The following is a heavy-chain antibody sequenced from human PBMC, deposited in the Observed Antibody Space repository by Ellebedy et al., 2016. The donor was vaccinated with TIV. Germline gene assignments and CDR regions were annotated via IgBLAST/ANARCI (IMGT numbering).Heavy chain of an antibody. V-gene: IGHV3-30*04. CDR2: ISSDGRNT. CDR3: ARGEEGPTAAGDFEI. CDR1: GFTFTEYG. J-gene: IGHJ3*02. D-gene: IGHD3-10*01. Sequence: PGGSLRLSCAASGFTFTEYGMHWVRQAPGNGLEWVAFISSDGRNTNCTDSVNGRFTISRNNSKKMIYLQMNSLRPEDTVLNFWARGEEGPTAAGDFEIWGQGTMVIVSS.